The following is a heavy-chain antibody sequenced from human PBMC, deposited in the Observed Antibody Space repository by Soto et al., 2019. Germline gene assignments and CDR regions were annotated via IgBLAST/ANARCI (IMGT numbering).Heavy chain of an antibody. D-gene: IGHD2-15*01. CDR2: IYYSGST. V-gene: IGHV4-31*03. CDR3: ARHTPAISISDH. J-gene: IGHJ4*02. Sequence: SETLSLTCTVSGGSISSGGYYWSWIRQHPGKGLEWIGYIYYSGSTYYNPSLKSRFTISVDTSKNQFSLKLSSVTAADTAVYYCARHTPAISISDHWGQGTLVTVSS. CDR1: GGSISSGGYY.